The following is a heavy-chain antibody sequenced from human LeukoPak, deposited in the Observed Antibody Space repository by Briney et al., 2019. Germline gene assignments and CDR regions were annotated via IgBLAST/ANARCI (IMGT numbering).Heavy chain of an antibody. Sequence: SETLSLTCTVSGGSISSYYWSWIRQPAGKGLEWVGRIYTSGSTNYNPSLKSRVTMSVDTSKNQFSLKLSSVTAADTAVYYCARRVEYSSYRSPWYFDYWGQGTLVTVSS. J-gene: IGHJ4*02. CDR2: IYTSGST. CDR1: GGSISSYY. D-gene: IGHD6-6*01. V-gene: IGHV4-4*07. CDR3: ARRVEYSSYRSPWYFDY.